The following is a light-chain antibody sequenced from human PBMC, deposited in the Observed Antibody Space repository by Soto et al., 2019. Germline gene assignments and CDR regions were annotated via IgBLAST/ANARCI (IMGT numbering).Light chain of an antibody. CDR1: QSVSSY. Sequence: EIVLTQSPATLSLSPGERVTLSCRASQSVSSYLAWYQQKPGQAPRLLIYDASNRATGIPARFSGSGSGTDFTLTISSLEPEDFAVYYCQQRSSSATFGQGTKVDIK. J-gene: IGKJ1*01. V-gene: IGKV3-11*01. CDR2: DAS. CDR3: QQRSSSAT.